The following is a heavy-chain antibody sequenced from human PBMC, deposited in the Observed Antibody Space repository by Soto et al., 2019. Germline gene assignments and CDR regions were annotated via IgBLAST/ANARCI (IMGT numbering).Heavy chain of an antibody. J-gene: IGHJ4*02. V-gene: IGHV3-7*01. CDR3: ARDIGFDYVN. Sequence: GSLRLSCAVSGFNVMSYWMSWVRQAPGKGLEWVASIKEDGSEIYYLHSVRGRFSISRDSAENALHLTMNYLSAEDTGVYFCARDIGFDYVNWGQGTLVTVSS. CDR1: GFNVMSYW. CDR2: IKEDGSEI. D-gene: IGHD3-16*01.